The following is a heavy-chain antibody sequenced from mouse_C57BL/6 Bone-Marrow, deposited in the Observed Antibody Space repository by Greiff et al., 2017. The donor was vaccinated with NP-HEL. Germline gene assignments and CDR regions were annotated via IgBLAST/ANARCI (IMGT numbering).Heavy chain of an antibody. CDR1: GFTFSSYA. J-gene: IGHJ2*01. CDR3: AGGGYYDYEDY. CDR2: ISDGGSYT. Sequence: EVQRVESGGGLVKPGGSLKLSCAASGFTFSSYAMSWVRQTPEKRLEWVATISDGGSYTYYPDNVKGRFTISRDNAKNNLYLQRSHLKSEDTAMYYCAGGGYYDYEDYWGQGTTLTVSS. D-gene: IGHD2-4*01. V-gene: IGHV5-4*01.